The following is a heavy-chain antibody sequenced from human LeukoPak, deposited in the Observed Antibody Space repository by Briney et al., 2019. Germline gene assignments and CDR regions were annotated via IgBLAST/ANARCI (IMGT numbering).Heavy chain of an antibody. D-gene: IGHD2-2*01. CDR2: ISGYNGNT. J-gene: IGHJ6*03. CDR1: GYTLSSYG. V-gene: IGHV1-18*01. CDR3: ARDSVVVPAAAYYYYMDV. Sequence: GASVKVSCKASGYTLSSYGISWVRQAPGQGLEWMGWISGYNGNTKYAQKLQGRVTMTTDTSTSTAYMELRSLRSDDTAVYYCARDSVVVPAAAYYYYMDVWGKGTTVTVSS.